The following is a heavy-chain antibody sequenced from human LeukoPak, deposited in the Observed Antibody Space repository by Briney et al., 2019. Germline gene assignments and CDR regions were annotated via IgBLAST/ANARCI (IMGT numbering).Heavy chain of an antibody. V-gene: IGHV5-51*01. Sequence: GESLKISCKGSGYSFTSYWIGWVRQMPGKGLGWMGIIYPGDSDTRYSPSFQGQVTISADKSISTAYLQWSSLKASDTAMYYCARVQSGTYYYYYMDVWGKGTTVTVSS. J-gene: IGHJ6*03. CDR2: IYPGDSDT. CDR1: GYSFTSYW. D-gene: IGHD1-26*01. CDR3: ARVQSGTYYYYYMDV.